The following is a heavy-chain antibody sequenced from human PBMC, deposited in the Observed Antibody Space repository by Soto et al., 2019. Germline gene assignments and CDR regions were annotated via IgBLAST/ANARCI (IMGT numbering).Heavy chain of an antibody. V-gene: IGHV4-59*08. D-gene: IGHD1-26*01. CDR3: ARFVGASWFDP. CDR2: IYYSGST. CDR1: GGSISSYY. Sequence: SETLSLTCTVSGGSISSYYWSWIRQPPGKGLEWIGYIYYSGSTNYNPSLKSRVTISVDTSKNQFSLKLSSVTAADTAVYYCARFVGASWFDPWGQGTLVTVSS. J-gene: IGHJ5*02.